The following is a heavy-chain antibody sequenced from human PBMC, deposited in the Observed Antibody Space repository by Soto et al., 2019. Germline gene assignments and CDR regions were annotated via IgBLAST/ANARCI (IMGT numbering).Heavy chain of an antibody. V-gene: IGHV5-51*07. J-gene: IGHJ3*02. CDR2: IYPGDSDT. CDR1: GYSFTKYW. Sequence: GESLKISCKGSGYSFTKYWIGWVHQMPGEGLEWMGIIYPGDSDTRYSPSFQGQVTISADKAISTAYLQWSSLKASDTAMYYCARLSALASTGALDIWGLGTMVTVSS. CDR3: ARLSALASTGALDI. D-gene: IGHD6-13*01.